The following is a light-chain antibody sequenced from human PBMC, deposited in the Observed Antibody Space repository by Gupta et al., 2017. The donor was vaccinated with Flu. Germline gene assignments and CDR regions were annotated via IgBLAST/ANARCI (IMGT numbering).Light chain of an antibody. CDR2: GAS. CDR1: QSVSSN. CDR3: QQYNNWPPYT. Sequence: EIVMTQSQATLSVSPGERATLSCRASQSVSSNLAWYQQKPGQAPRLLIYGASTRATGIPARFSGSGSGTGFTLTISSLQSEDFAVYYCQQYNNWPPYTFGQGTKLEIK. J-gene: IGKJ2*01. V-gene: IGKV3-15*01.